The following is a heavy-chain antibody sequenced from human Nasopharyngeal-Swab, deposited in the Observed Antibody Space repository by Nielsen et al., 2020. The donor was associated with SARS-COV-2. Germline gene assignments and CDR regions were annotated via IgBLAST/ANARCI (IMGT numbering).Heavy chain of an antibody. D-gene: IGHD3-3*01. J-gene: IGHJ6*03. Sequence: GESLKISCAASGFTFSSYAMHWLRQAPGKGLEYVSAISSNGGSTYYANSVKGRFTISRDNSKNTLYLQMGSLRAEDMAVYYCARGPKRITIFGVVNRYYYYMDVWGKGTTVTVSS. CDR2: ISSNGGST. CDR3: ARGPKRITIFGVVNRYYYYMDV. CDR1: GFTFSSYA. V-gene: IGHV3-64*01.